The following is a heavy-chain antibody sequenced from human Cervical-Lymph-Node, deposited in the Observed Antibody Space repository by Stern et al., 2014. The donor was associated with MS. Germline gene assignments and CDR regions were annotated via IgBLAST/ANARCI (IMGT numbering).Heavy chain of an antibody. J-gene: IGHJ3*02. CDR2: ISYYGANA. Sequence: VQLVESGGGVVQPGRSLRLSCAASGFTFSGYAMHWVRQAPGKGLEWVGGISYYGANAYYAHSVKARITISRDNPKNTLYLQMDSLRAEDTALYYCAKIVPATIQLDAFDIWGQGTLVIVSS. V-gene: IGHV3-30*18. CDR1: GFTFSGYA. CDR3: AKIVPATIQLDAFDI. D-gene: IGHD2-2*02.